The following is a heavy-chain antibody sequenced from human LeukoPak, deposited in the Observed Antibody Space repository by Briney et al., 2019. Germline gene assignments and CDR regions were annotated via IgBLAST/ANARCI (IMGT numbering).Heavy chain of an antibody. D-gene: IGHD3-22*01. CDR2: IDRSGTTI. J-gene: IGHJ4*02. Sequence: LPGGSLRLSCAASGFTFSSYEMSWVRQAPGKGLEWISYIDRSGTTIHYAGSVKGRFTISRDNARESLDLQMNSLRAEDTAIYYCARGGDGSGYYVIVFHYWGRGTLVTVAS. CDR3: ARGGDGSGYYVIVFHY. CDR1: GFTFSSYE. V-gene: IGHV3-48*03.